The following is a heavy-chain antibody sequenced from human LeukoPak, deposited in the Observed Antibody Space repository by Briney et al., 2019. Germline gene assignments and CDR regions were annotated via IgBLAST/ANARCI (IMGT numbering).Heavy chain of an antibody. CDR2: IYYSGST. V-gene: IGHV4-39*01. D-gene: IGHD2-2*01. J-gene: IGHJ4*02. CDR1: GGSISSSSYY. CDR3: ARLFKTLVPAANCIDY. Sequence: SETLSLTCTVSGGSISSSSYYWGWIRQPPGKGLEWIGSIYYSGSTYYNPSLKSRVTISVDTSKNQFSLKLSSVTAADTAVYYCARLFKTLVPAANCIDYWGQGTLDTVSS.